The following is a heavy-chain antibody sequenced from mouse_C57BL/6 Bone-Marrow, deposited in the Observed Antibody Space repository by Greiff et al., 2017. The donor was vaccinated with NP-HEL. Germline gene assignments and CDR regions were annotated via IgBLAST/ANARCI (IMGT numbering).Heavy chain of an antibody. V-gene: IGHV3-6*01. CDR3: ARVTVGSYARDY. Sequence: ESGPGLVKPSQSLSLTCSVTGYSITSGYYWNWIRQFPGNKLEWMGYISYDGSNNYNPSLKNRISITRDTSKNQFFLKLNSVTTEDTATYYCARVTVGSYARDYWGQGTSVTVSS. CDR1: GYSITSGYY. CDR2: ISYDGSN. J-gene: IGHJ4*01. D-gene: IGHD1-1*01.